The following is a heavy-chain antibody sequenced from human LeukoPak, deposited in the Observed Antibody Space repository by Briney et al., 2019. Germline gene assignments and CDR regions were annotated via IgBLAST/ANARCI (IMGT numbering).Heavy chain of an antibody. CDR3: AREDIVVVPAADFDP. J-gene: IGHJ5*02. V-gene: IGHV1-2*02. CDR2: INPNSGGT. CDR1: GYTFTGYY. D-gene: IGHD2-2*01. Sequence: ASVKVSCKASGYTFTGYYMHWVRQAPGQGLEWMGWINPNSGGTNYAQKVQGRVTITRDTSISTAYMELSRLRSDDTAVYYYAREDIVVVPAADFDPWGQGTLVTASP.